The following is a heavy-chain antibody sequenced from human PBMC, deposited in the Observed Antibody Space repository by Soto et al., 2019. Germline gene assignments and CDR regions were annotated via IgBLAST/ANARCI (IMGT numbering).Heavy chain of an antibody. CDR2: IHHNGNT. Sequence: VQLQESGPGLVKPSETLSLTCTVSGGSMTNYYWTWTRQSPGEGLQWIGYIHHNGNTHYNPSLDSRVTISADTSENRIFLKLTSVTAADTAVYYCARLWGPENWGIQAFDIWGQGTLETVSS. D-gene: IGHD7-27*01. CDR3: ARLWGPENWGIQAFDI. CDR1: GGSMTNYY. J-gene: IGHJ3*02. V-gene: IGHV4-59*01.